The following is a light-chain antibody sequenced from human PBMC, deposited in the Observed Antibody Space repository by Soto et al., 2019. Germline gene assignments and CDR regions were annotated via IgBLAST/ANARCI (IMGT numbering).Light chain of an antibody. CDR1: QSVSSSY. Sequence: EIVLTQSPGTLSLSPGERATLSCRASQSVSSSYLAWYQRKPGQAPRLLIYGASTRATGIPDRFSGRGSGTDFTLTISRLEPEDFAVYYCQQYGSSPLLTFGGGTKVDIK. CDR3: QQYGSSPLLT. CDR2: GAS. J-gene: IGKJ4*01. V-gene: IGKV3-20*01.